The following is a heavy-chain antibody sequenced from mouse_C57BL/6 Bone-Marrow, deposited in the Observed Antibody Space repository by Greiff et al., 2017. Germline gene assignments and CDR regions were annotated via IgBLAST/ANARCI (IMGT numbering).Heavy chain of an antibody. CDR2: ISSGGDYI. CDR1: GFTFSSYA. J-gene: IGHJ4*01. V-gene: IGHV5-9-1*02. D-gene: IGHD3-2*02. CDR3: TRVGGSYAMDY. Sequence: EVKVVESGEGLVKPGGSLKLSCAASGFTFSSYAMSWVRQTPEKRLEWVAYISSGGDYIYYADTVKGRFTISRANARNTLYLQMSSLKSEDPAMYYCTRVGGSYAMDYWGQGTSVTVSS.